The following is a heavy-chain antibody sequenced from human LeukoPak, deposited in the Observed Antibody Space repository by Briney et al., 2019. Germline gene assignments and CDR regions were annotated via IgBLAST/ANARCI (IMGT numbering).Heavy chain of an antibody. V-gene: IGHV4-30-4*01. CDR3: ARGSRCSSTSCYFAVWAFGI. D-gene: IGHD2-2*01. CDR1: GGSISSGDYY. Sequence: SETLSLTCTVSGGSISSGDYYWSWIRQPPGKGLEWIGYIYYSGSTYYNPSLKSRVTISVDTSKNQFSLKLSSVTAADTAVYYCARGSRCSSTSCYFAVWAFGIWGQGTMVTVSS. CDR2: IYYSGST. J-gene: IGHJ3*02.